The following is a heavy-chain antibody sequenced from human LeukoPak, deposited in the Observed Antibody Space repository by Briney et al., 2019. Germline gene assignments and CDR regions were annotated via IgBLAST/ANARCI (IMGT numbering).Heavy chain of an antibody. CDR1: GFTFSSYW. CDR3: ASQYSSSWYDSSYYYYYMDV. CDR2: IKQDRSEK. D-gene: IGHD6-13*01. V-gene: IGHV3-7*01. J-gene: IGHJ6*03. Sequence: GGSLRLSCAASGFTFSSYWMSWVRQAPGKGLEWVANIKQDRSEKYYVDSVKGRFTISRDNAKNSLYLQMNSLRAEDTAVYYCASQYSSSWYDSSYYYYYMDVWGKGTTVTVSS.